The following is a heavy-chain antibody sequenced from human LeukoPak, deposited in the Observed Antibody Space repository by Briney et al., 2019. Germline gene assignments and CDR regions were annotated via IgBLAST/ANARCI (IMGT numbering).Heavy chain of an antibody. V-gene: IGHV3-74*01. CDR2: IKTDGSST. CDR1: GFTFSSYW. D-gene: IGHD3-3*01. Sequence: GGSLRLSCAASGFTFSSYWMHWVRQAPGRGLVWVSRIKTDGSSTSYADSVKGRFTISRDNAKNTLYLQMNSLRAEDTAVYYCARELEYYYGMDVWGQGTTVTVSS. CDR3: ARELEYYYGMDV. J-gene: IGHJ6*02.